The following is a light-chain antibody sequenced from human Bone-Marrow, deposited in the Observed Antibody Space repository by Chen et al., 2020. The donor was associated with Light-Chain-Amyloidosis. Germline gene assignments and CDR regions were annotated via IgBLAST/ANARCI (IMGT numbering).Light chain of an antibody. CDR3: QVWDRSSDRPV. CDR2: DDS. V-gene: IGLV3-21*02. J-gene: IGLJ3*02. CDR1: NIGSTS. Sequence: SYVLTQPSSVSVASGQTSTISFGGNNIGSTSVHWYQQTPGHAPLLVVYDDSDRPSGIPERLSGSNSGNTATLTISMVEAGDEADYYCQVWDRSSDRPVFGGGTKLTVL.